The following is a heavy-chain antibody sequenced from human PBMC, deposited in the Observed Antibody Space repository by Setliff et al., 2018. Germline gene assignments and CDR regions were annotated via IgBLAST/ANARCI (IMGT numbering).Heavy chain of an antibody. D-gene: IGHD3-16*01. J-gene: IGHJ6*03. Sequence: SGPTLVNPTQTLTLTCTFSGFSLRTSGMCVSWIRQPPGKALEWLARIDWDDDKYYSTSLKTRLTISKDTSGNQVVLTMTNVDPVDTATYFCAHGVQEWRSDYGWAYHMDVWGKGTTVTVSS. V-gene: IGHV2-70*11. CDR1: GFSLRTSGMC. CDR2: IDWDDDK. CDR3: AHGVQEWRSDYGWAYHMDV.